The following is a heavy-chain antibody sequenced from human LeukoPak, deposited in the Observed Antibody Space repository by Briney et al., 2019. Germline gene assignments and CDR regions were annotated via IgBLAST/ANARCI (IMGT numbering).Heavy chain of an antibody. CDR2: IHYSGST. CDR1: GGSISSYY. V-gene: IGHV4-59*01. CDR3: ARGWKAYYYDSSGYYDY. J-gene: IGHJ4*02. Sequence: PSETLSLTCTVSGGSISSYYWSWIRQPPGKGLEWIGYIHYSGSTNYNPSLKSRVTISVDTSKNQFSLKLSSVTAADTAVYYCARGWKAYYYDSSGYYDYWGQGTLVTVSS. D-gene: IGHD3-22*01.